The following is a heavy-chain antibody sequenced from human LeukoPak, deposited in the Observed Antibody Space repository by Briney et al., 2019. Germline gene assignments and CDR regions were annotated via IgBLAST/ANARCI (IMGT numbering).Heavy chain of an antibody. Sequence: GRSLRLSCAASGFTVITNDMTWVRQAPGKGLECVSVVYSDGNTKYADSVQGRFTISRDNSKNTLYLEMNSLSPDDTAVYYCARGVEPLAANTLAYWGQGTLVTVSS. CDR1: GFTVITND. CDR2: VYSDGNT. J-gene: IGHJ4*02. D-gene: IGHD1-14*01. V-gene: IGHV3-53*01. CDR3: ARGVEPLAANTLAY.